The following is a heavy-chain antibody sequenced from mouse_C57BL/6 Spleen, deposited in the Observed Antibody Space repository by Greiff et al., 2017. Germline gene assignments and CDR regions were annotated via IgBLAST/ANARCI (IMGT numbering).Heavy chain of an antibody. D-gene: IGHD3-2*02. CDR3: ARTAQVPYAMDY. Sequence: QVQLKQPGAELVKPGASVKLSCKASGYTFTSYWMHWVKQRPGRGLEWIGRIDPNRGGTKYNEKLKSKATLTVDKPSSTAYMQLSSLTSEDSAVYYCARTAQVPYAMDYWGQGTSVTVSS. J-gene: IGHJ4*01. V-gene: IGHV1-72*01. CDR2: IDPNRGGT. CDR1: GYTFTSYW.